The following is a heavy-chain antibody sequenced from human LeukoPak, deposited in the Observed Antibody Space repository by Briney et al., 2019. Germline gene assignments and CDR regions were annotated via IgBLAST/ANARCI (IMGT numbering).Heavy chain of an antibody. CDR2: ISWNSGSI. CDR3: AKSPGYGDSLDY. CDR1: GFTFDDYA. Sequence: PGGSLRLSCAASGFTFDDYAMHWVRQAPGKGLEWVSGISWNSGSIGYADSVKGRFTISRDNAKNSLYLQMNSLRAEDTASYYCAKSPGYGDSLDYWGQGTLVTVSS. V-gene: IGHV3-9*01. D-gene: IGHD4-17*01. J-gene: IGHJ4*02.